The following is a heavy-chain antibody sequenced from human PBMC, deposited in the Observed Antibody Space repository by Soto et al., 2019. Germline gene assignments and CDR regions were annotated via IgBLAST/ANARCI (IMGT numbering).Heavy chain of an antibody. V-gene: IGHV4-59*01. CDR3: ASNVYGDYVGYYGMDV. J-gene: IGHJ6*02. Sequence: SETLSLTCTVSGGSISSYYWSWIRQPPGKGLEWIGYIYYSGSTNYNPSLKSRVTISVDTSKNQFSLKLSSVTAADTAVYYCASNVYGDYVGYYGMDVWGQGTTVTVS. CDR1: GGSISSYY. D-gene: IGHD4-17*01. CDR2: IYYSGST.